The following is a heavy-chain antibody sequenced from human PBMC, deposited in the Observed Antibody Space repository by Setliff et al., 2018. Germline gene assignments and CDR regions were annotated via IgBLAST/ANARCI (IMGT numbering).Heavy chain of an antibody. CDR1: GASITNINYY. J-gene: IGHJ4*02. V-gene: IGHV4-39*01. Sequence: PSETLSLTCTVSGASITNINYYWGLIRQPPGKGLEWIGSIFYSGRTFYNPSLKSRVTISVDTSKNQFSLTLSSVTAADTAVYYCARLPNYVWGSPVDYWGQGTLGTVS. CDR2: IFYSGRT. CDR3: ARLPNYVWGSPVDY. D-gene: IGHD3-16*01.